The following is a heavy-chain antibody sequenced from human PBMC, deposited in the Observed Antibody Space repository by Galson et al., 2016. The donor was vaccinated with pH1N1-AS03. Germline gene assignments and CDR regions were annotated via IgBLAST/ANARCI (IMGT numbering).Heavy chain of an antibody. Sequence: ETLSLICTVSGGSISSSSYYWGWIRQPPGKGLEWIGSIYYSGSTYYNPSLTSRVTISVDTSKNQFSLKLSSVTAADTAVYYCARRVYGDYVNWFDPWGQGTLVTVSS. D-gene: IGHD4-17*01. J-gene: IGHJ5*02. CDR1: GGSISSSSYY. CDR3: ARRVYGDYVNWFDP. V-gene: IGHV4-39*01. CDR2: IYYSGST.